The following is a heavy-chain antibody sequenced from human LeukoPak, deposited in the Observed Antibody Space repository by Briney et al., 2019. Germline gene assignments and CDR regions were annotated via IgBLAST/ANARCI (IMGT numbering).Heavy chain of an antibody. D-gene: IGHD3-22*01. J-gene: IGHJ4*02. CDR2: IYYSGST. CDR1: GGSISTYY. Sequence: SETLSLTCTVSGGSISTYYWTWIRQPPGEGLEWIGFIYYSGSTNYNPSLKSRVTISVDTSKNQFSLKLSPVTAADTAVYYCAREGQFGYYDNSGYHEYYFDYWGRGTLVTVSS. CDR3: AREGQFGYYDNSGYHEYYFDY. V-gene: IGHV4-59*12.